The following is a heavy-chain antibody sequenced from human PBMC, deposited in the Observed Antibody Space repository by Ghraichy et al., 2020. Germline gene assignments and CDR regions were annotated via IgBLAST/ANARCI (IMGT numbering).Heavy chain of an antibody. D-gene: IGHD1-26*01. Sequence: LSLTCAASGFTFSSYAMSWVRQVPGKGLEWVSAISGSGGSTYYADSVKGRFTISRDNSKNTLYLQMNSLRAEDTAVYYCARGSGSYYGAPAEYFQHWGQATLVTVSS. V-gene: IGHV3-23*01. J-gene: IGHJ1*01. CDR3: ARGSGSYYGAPAEYFQH. CDR2: ISGSGGST. CDR1: GFTFSSYA.